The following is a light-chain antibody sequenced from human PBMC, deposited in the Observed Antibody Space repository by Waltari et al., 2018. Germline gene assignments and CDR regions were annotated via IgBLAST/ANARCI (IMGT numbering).Light chain of an antibody. CDR1: QSINSN. CDR2: GAS. J-gene: IGKJ3*01. CDR3: QQYNNWPVT. Sequence: EIVMTQSPATLSVSPGARATLSCRASQSINSNLAWYQQKPGQDPRLLIYGASTRVTGIPATFSGSGSGTEFTLTISSLQSEDFAVFYCQQYNNWPVTFGPGTKVDIK. V-gene: IGKV3-15*01.